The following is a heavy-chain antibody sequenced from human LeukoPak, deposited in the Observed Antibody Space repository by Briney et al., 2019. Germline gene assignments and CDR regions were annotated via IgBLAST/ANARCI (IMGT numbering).Heavy chain of an antibody. Sequence: SETLSLTCAVYGGSFSGYYWSWIRQPPGKGLEWIGSIYYTGSTYYNPSFKSRSTISVDTSKNQFSLKVISVTAADTAVYYCARFLAGTRPFHFYYYMDVWGKGTTVTISS. D-gene: IGHD3-9*01. J-gene: IGHJ6*03. V-gene: IGHV4-34*01. CDR3: ARFLAGTRPFHFYYYMDV. CDR2: IYYTGST. CDR1: GGSFSGYY.